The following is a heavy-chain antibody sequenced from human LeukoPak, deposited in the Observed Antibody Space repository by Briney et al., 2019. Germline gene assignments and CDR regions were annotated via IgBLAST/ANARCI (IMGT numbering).Heavy chain of an antibody. CDR3: ARVPSGFGELLEHYFDY. CDR1: GGSISSADYY. J-gene: IGHJ4*02. D-gene: IGHD3-10*01. V-gene: IGHV4-30-4*01. CDR2: IYYSGST. Sequence: PSETLSLTCTVSGGSISSADYYWSWIRQSPGEGLEWIGYIYYSGSTYYNPSLKSRLTISVDTSNNQFSLKLSSVTAADTAVYYCARVPSGFGELLEHYFDYWGQGTLVTVSS.